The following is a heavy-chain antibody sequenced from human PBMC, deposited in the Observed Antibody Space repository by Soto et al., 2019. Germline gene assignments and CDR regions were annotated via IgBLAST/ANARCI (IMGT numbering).Heavy chain of an antibody. Sequence: GESLRLSCAASGFSFSNHDMHWVRQPKGKGLEWVSGITTGGNAYFADSVKGRFSISRENAKNSFYLQTSSLRAEDTAMYYCVRVNADAYDVWGQGTMVTVSS. V-gene: IGHV3-13*01. J-gene: IGHJ3*01. CDR1: GFSFSNHD. CDR3: VRVNADAYDV. CDR2: ITTGGNA.